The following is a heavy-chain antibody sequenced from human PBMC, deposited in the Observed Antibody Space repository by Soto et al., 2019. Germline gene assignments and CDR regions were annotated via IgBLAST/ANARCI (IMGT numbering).Heavy chain of an antibody. Sequence: GGSLRLSCAASGFTFSNAWMSWVRQAPGKGLEWVGRIKSKTDGGTTDYAAPVKGRFTISRDDSKNTLYLQMNSLKTEDTAVYYCTTVRVETRRKLDYWGQGTLVTVSS. CDR2: IKSKTDGGTT. J-gene: IGHJ4*02. CDR3: TTVRVETRRKLDY. D-gene: IGHD3-10*01. CDR1: GFTFSNAW. V-gene: IGHV3-15*01.